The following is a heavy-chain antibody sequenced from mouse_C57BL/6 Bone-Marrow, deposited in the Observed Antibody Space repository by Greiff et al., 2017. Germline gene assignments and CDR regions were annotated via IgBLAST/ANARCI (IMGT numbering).Heavy chain of an antibody. D-gene: IGHD1-1*01. CDR2: INPYNGGT. J-gene: IGHJ4*01. CDR3: ARGGHYGDYYYARDY. V-gene: IGHV1-19*01. Sequence: EVQLQQSGPVLVKPGASVKMSCKASGYTFTDYYMNWVKQSHGKSLEWIGVINPYNGGTSYNQKFKGKATLTVDKSSSTAYMELNSLTSEDSAVYYCARGGHYGDYYYARDYWGQGTSVTVSS. CDR1: GYTFTDYY.